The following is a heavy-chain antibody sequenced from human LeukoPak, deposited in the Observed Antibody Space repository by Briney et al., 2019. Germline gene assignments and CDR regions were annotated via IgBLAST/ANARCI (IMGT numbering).Heavy chain of an antibody. CDR3: AKSDQAPFWSGYYYYYYGMDV. CDR2: ISGSGGST. Sequence: GGSLRLSCAASGFTFSSYAMRWVRQAPGKGLEWVSAISGSGGSTYYADSVKGRFTISRDNSKNTLYLQMNSLRAEDTAVYYCAKSDQAPFWSGYYYYYYGMDVWGQGTTVTVSS. CDR1: GFTFSSYA. D-gene: IGHD3-3*01. J-gene: IGHJ6*02. V-gene: IGHV3-23*01.